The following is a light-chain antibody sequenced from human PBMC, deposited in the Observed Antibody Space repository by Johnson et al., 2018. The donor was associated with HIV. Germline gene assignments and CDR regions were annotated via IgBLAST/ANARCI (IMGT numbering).Light chain of an antibody. CDR2: ENN. CDR1: SSNIGNNY. CDR3: GTLDTSLTQGGV. V-gene: IGLV1-51*02. J-gene: IGLJ1*01. Sequence: QSVLTQPPSVSAAPGQKVTISCSGSSSNIGNNYVSWYQQLPRTAPKLLIYENNKRPSGVPDRFSGSKSGTAATLGITGLQTGDEADYYCGTLDTSLTQGGVFGTGTKVTGL.